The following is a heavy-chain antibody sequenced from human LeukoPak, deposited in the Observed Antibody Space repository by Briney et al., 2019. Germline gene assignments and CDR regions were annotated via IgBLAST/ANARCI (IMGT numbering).Heavy chain of an antibody. D-gene: IGHD6-13*01. CDR2: IYTSGST. CDR1: GGSISSGGYS. J-gene: IGHJ4*02. V-gene: IGHV4-61*02. Sequence: SQTLSLTCAVSGGSISSGGYSWSWIRQPAGKGLEWIGRIYTSGSTNYNPSLKSRVTMSVDTSKNQFSLKLSSVTAADTAVYYCARDADGWYSSSWYDYWGQGTLVTVSS. CDR3: ARDADGWYSSSWYDY.